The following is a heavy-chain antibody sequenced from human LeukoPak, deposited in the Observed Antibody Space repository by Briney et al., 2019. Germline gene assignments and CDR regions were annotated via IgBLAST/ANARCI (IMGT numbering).Heavy chain of an antibody. J-gene: IGHJ4*02. D-gene: IGHD3-22*01. CDR1: GGSISSYY. V-gene: IGHV4-4*09. CDR3: SRTSYYDSSGYYHYY. CDR2: IYTSGST. Sequence: SETLTLTCTVSGGSISSYYWSWIRQPPGKGLEWIGYIYTSGSTNYTPSLKSRVTISVDTSKNQFSLKLRSMTAADTSVSYCSRTSYYDSSGYYHYYWGQGTLVTVSS.